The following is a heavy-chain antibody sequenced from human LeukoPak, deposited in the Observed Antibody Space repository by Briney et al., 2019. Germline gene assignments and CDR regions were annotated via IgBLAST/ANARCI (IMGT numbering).Heavy chain of an antibody. CDR3: ARALWFGELLPPNY. CDR2: IIPIFGTA. Sequence: SVKVSCKASGGTFSSYAISWVRQAPGQGLEWMGGIIPIFGTANYAQKFQGRVTITADESASTAYMELSSLRSEDTAVYYCARALWFGELLPPNYWGQGTLVTVSS. CDR1: GGTFSSYA. J-gene: IGHJ4*02. D-gene: IGHD3-10*01. V-gene: IGHV1-69*13.